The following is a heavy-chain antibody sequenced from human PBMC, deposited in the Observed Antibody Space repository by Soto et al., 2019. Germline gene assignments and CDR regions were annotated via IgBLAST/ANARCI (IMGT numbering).Heavy chain of an antibody. CDR2: INAGNGNT. CDR3: ALSIVVVTALDY. D-gene: IGHD2-21*02. CDR1: GYTFTSYA. V-gene: IGHV1-3*01. J-gene: IGHJ4*02. Sequence: QVQLVQSGAEVKKPGASVKVSCKASGYTFTSYAMHWVRQAPGQRLEWMGWINAGNGNTKYSQKFQGRVTITRDTSASTAYMELSSLRSEDTAVYYCALSIVVVTALDYWGQGTLVTVSS.